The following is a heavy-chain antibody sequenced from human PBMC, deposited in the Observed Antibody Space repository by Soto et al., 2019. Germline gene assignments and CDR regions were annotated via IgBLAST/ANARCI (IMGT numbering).Heavy chain of an antibody. CDR1: GFTFSDYY. CDR2: ISSSSSDT. CDR3: ASDRGRGIALSSGNWSDP. J-gene: IGHJ5*02. V-gene: IGHV3-11*06. D-gene: IGHD6-13*01. Sequence: QVQLVESGGGLVKPGGSLRLSCAASGFTFSDYYMSWIRQAPGKGLEWVSYISSSSSDTNYADSVKGRFIISRDNAKNSLSLPMNSLRAEDTAVYYCASDRGRGIALSSGNWSDPWCQGTLLTVSS.